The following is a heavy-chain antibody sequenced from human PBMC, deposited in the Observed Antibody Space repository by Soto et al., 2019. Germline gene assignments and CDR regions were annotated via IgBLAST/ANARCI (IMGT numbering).Heavy chain of an antibody. Sequence: ASVKVSCKASGYTLTSYDLNWVRQATGQGLEWMGWMNPNSGNTGYAQKFQGRVTMTRNTSISTAYMELSSLRSEDTAVYYCARFDFWSGYPLDYWGQGTLVTVSS. CDR1: GYTLTSYD. D-gene: IGHD3-3*01. V-gene: IGHV1-8*01. CDR3: ARFDFWSGYPLDY. J-gene: IGHJ4*02. CDR2: MNPNSGNT.